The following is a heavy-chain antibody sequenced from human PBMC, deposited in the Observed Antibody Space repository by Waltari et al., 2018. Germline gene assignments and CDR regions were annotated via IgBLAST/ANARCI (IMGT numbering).Heavy chain of an antibody. Sequence: EVNLVESGGGLVQPGGSLRLSCAASGLSLSDFWMHWARQAPGKGPEWVATIKQDGSEEYYVDSVKGRFTISRDNAKNSLYLQMNSLRLEDTAVYYCVRGAGWLLESWGQGTLATVSS. CDR1: GLSLSDFW. CDR2: IKQDGSEE. D-gene: IGHD2-21*01. J-gene: IGHJ4*02. V-gene: IGHV3-7*04. CDR3: VRGAGWLLES.